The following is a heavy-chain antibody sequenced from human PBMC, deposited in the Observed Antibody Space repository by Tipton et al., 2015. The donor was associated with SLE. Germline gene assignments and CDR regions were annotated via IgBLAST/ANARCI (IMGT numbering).Heavy chain of an antibody. D-gene: IGHD2-21*01. CDR2: IITLSGTT. Sequence: QLVQSGAEVKKPGSSVKVSCKASGGAFSRNAFSWVRQAPGQGLEWMGGIITLSGTTNYAQKFQGRVTITTDESTSTVYMELSSLRSEDTAVYYCARADCGAGCSHYGMDVWGQGTTVTVSS. CDR3: ARADCGAGCSHYGMDV. J-gene: IGHJ6*02. CDR1: GGAFSRNA. V-gene: IGHV1-69*05.